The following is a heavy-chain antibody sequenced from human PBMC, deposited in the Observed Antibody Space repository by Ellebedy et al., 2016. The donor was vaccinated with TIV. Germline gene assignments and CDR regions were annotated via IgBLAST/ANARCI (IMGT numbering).Heavy chain of an antibody. Sequence: GESLKISCAASGFTFSSYAMSWVRQAPGKGLEWVSAISGSGGSTYYADSVKGRFTISRDNSKNTLYLQMNSLRAEDTAVYYCAKDFTAWFGELSWFDPWGQGTLVTVSS. J-gene: IGHJ5*02. CDR3: AKDFTAWFGELSWFDP. D-gene: IGHD3-10*01. CDR1: GFTFSSYA. V-gene: IGHV3-23*01. CDR2: ISGSGGST.